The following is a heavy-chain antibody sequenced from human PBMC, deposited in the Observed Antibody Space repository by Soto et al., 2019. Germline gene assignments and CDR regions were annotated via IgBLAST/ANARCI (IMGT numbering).Heavy chain of an antibody. Sequence: EVQLVESGGGLVQPGGSLRLSCAASGFTFSSYEMNWVRQAPGKGLEWVSIIFSDGTTSYADSVKGRFTISRDNFKNTLHLQMNSLRAEDTAVYYCAILSNWGQGTLVTVSS. CDR1: GFTFSSYE. J-gene: IGHJ4*02. CDR2: IFSDGTT. D-gene: IGHD6-6*01. V-gene: IGHV3-48*03. CDR3: AILSN.